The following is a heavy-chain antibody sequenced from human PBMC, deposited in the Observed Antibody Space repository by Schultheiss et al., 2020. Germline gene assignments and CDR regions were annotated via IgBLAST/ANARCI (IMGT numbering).Heavy chain of an antibody. CDR3: AKAADSSGYYYFDY. V-gene: IGHV3-19*01. Sequence: GGSLRLSCAASGFTFSNSAMNWVRQAPGKGLEWVSGVSWNGSRTHYADSVKGRFIISRDNAKNSLYLQMNSLRAEDTAVFYCAKAADSSGYYYFDYWGQGTLVTVSS. CDR1: GFTFSNSA. D-gene: IGHD3-22*01. CDR2: VSWNGSRT. J-gene: IGHJ4*02.